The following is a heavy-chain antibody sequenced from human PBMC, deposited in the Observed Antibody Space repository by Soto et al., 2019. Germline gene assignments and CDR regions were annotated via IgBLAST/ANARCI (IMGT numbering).Heavy chain of an antibody. CDR3: ARRGSGSYYDY. J-gene: IGHJ4*02. CDR1: GFTFSSYA. D-gene: IGHD1-26*01. Sequence: EVQLLESGGGLVQPGGSLRLSCAASGFTFSSYAMRWVRQAPGKGLEWVSAISGSGGSTYYADSVKGRFTIARDNSKNTLYLQMNSLRAEDTAVYYCARRGSGSYYDYWGQGTLVTVSS. CDR2: ISGSGGST. V-gene: IGHV3-23*01.